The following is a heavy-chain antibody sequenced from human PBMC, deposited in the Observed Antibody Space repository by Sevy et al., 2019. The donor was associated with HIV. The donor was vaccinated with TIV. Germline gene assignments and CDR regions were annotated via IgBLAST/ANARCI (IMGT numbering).Heavy chain of an antibody. D-gene: IGHD2-2*02. V-gene: IGHV3-23*01. CDR1: GFTFSRNA. J-gene: IGHJ6*02. CDR2: ITGSGGST. Sequence: GGSLRLSCAASGFTFSRNAMSWVRQAPGKGLEWASGITGSGGSTYYADSVKGRFTISRDNSKNTLYLQMNSLRVEDTVVYYCAKVGYCSSTSCHSIYYGMDVWGQGTTVTVSS. CDR3: AKVGYCSSTSCHSIYYGMDV.